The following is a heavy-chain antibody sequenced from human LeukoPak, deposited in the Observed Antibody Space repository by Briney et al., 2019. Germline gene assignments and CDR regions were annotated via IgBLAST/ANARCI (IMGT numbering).Heavy chain of an antibody. Sequence: SETLSLTCTVSDGSVNSYYWSWIRQPPGKGLEWIGYVYYSGSSNYSPSLKSRVTMSVDTSKNLFSLKLSSVTAADTAVYYCVRQFGSESLIDYWGQGTLVTVSS. V-gene: IGHV4-59*08. D-gene: IGHD3-10*01. CDR2: VYYSGSS. CDR1: DGSVNSYY. J-gene: IGHJ4*02. CDR3: VRQFGSESLIDY.